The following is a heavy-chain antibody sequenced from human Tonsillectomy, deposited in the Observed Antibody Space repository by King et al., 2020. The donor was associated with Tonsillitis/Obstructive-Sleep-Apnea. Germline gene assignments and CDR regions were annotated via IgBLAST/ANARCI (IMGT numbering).Heavy chain of an antibody. CDR2: IIPILGIA. Sequence: QLVQSGAEVKKPGSSVKVSCKASGGTFSSYAISWVRQAPGQGLEWMGGIIPILGIANYAQKFQGRVTITADKSTSTAYMELSSLRSEDTAVYYCAKRSGDGDYITPNYFDYWGQGTLVTVSS. J-gene: IGHJ4*02. D-gene: IGHD4-17*01. V-gene: IGHV1-69*10. CDR1: GGTFSSYA. CDR3: AKRSGDGDYITPNYFDY.